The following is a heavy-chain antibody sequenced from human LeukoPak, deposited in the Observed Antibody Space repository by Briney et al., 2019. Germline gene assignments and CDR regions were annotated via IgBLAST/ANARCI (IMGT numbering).Heavy chain of an antibody. D-gene: IGHD2-15*01. Sequence: GGSLRLSCVASGFTFSSYAMHWVRQAPGKGLEWVAVISYDGSNKYYADSVKGRFTISRDNSKNTLYLQMNSLRAEDTAVYYCARDAARYCSGGSCSEYYFDYWGQGTLVTVSS. CDR3: ARDAARYCSGGSCSEYYFDY. J-gene: IGHJ4*02. V-gene: IGHV3-30*04. CDR2: ISYDGSNK. CDR1: GFTFSSYA.